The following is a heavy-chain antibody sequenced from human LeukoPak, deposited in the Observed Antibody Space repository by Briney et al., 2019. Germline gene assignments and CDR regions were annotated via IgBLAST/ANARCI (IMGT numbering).Heavy chain of an antibody. J-gene: IGHJ6*03. CDR3: AREVVLLWFGELYYYYMDV. Sequence: SETLSLTCTVSGYSISSGYYWGWIRQPPGKGLEWIGSIYHSGSTYYNPSLKSRVTISVDTSKNQFSLKLSSVTAADTAVYYCAREVVLLWFGELYYYYMDVWGKGTTVTISS. CDR2: IYHSGST. D-gene: IGHD3-10*01. V-gene: IGHV4-38-2*02. CDR1: GYSISSGYY.